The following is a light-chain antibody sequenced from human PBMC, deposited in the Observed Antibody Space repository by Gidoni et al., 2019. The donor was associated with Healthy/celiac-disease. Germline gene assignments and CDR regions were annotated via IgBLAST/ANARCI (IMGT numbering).Light chain of an antibody. Sequence: QSALTQPAPVPGSPGQSITISCTGTSSDVGGYNYVSWYQQHPGKAPKLMIYEVSNRPSGVSNRFSGSKSGNTASLTISGLQAEDEADYYCSSYTSSSTLVVFGGGTKLTVL. V-gene: IGLV2-14*01. CDR3: SSYTSSSTLVV. J-gene: IGLJ2*01. CDR1: SSDVGGYNY. CDR2: EVS.